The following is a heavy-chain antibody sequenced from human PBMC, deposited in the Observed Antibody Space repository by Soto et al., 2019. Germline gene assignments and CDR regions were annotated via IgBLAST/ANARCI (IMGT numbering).Heavy chain of an antibody. D-gene: IGHD3-3*01. Sequence: PGGSLRLSCAASGFTFSSYGMHWVRQAPGKGLEWVAVIWYDGSNKYYADSVKGRFTISRDNSKNTLYLQMNSLRAEDTAVYYCARDLLTEEKGFWSGSIMSQSLGMDVWGQGTTVTVSS. J-gene: IGHJ6*02. CDR1: GFTFSSYG. CDR3: ARDLLTEEKGFWSGSIMSQSLGMDV. V-gene: IGHV3-33*01. CDR2: IWYDGSNK.